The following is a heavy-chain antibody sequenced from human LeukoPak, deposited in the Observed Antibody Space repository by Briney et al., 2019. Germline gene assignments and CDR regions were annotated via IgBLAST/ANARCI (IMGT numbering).Heavy chain of an antibody. V-gene: IGHV3-7*03. CDR1: GFTFSSYW. Sequence: GGSLRLSCAASGFTFSSYWMSWVRQAPGKGLEWVANIKQDGSEKYYVDSVKGRFTISRDNAKNSLYLQMNSLRAEDTAVYYCARARGRYCSGGGCFWSDYWGQGTLVTVSS. J-gene: IGHJ4*02. CDR3: ARARGRYCSGGGCFWSDY. CDR2: IKQDGSEK. D-gene: IGHD2-15*01.